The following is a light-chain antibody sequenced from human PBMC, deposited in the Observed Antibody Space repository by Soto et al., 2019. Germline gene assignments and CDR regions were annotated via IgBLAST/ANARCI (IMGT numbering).Light chain of an antibody. J-gene: IGKJ2*01. V-gene: IGKV1-12*01. CDR3: QQANAFPHT. CDR2: AAS. CDR1: QDIRSW. Sequence: DIRMTQSPSSVSASVGDRVTITCRASQDIRSWLTWYQQKPGKAPKLLIYAASTLQSRVPSRFSGSGSGTDFTLTINSLQLEDFATYYCQQANAFPHTFGQGTKLEIK.